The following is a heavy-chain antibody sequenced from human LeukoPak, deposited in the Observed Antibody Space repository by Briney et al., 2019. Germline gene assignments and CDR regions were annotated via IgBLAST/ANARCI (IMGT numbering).Heavy chain of an antibody. V-gene: IGHV1-2*02. CDR3: ARERSTVTTGLFGY. CDR2: INPNSGGT. D-gene: IGHD4-17*01. Sequence: GAPVKVSCKASGYTFTGYYMHWVRQAPGQGLEWMGWINPNSGGTNYAQKFQGRVTMTRDTSISTAYMELSRLRSDDTAVYYCARERSTVTTGLFGYWGQGTLVTVSS. CDR1: GYTFTGYY. J-gene: IGHJ4*02.